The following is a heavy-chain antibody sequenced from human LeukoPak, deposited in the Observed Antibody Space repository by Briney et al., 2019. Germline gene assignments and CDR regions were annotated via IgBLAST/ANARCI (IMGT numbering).Heavy chain of an antibody. CDR3: ARVRGYRYGFS. D-gene: IGHD5-18*01. V-gene: IGHV3-23*01. CDR1: GFTFSNYA. CDR2: ISGSGGTS. Sequence: PGGSLRLSCAASGFTFSNYAMSWVRQAPGKGLEWVSTISGSGGTSYYADSVKGRFTISRGNSKNTLYLQMNSLRAEDTAVYYCARVRGYRYGFSWGQGTLVTVSS. J-gene: IGHJ5*02.